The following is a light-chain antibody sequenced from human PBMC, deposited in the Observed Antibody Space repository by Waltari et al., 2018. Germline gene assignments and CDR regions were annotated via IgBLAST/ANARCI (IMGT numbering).Light chain of an antibody. CDR3: ASWDSSLTAVL. Sequence: QFVLTQPPSVSTAPGQKVTISCSGGSSNIGSNFISWYQQIPGTAPKLLIYDNDKRPSGIPDRFSGSKSGTSATLGIAGLQAGDEADYYCASWDSSLTAVLFGGGTKLTVL. CDR1: SSNIGSNF. CDR2: DND. J-gene: IGLJ2*01. V-gene: IGLV1-51*01.